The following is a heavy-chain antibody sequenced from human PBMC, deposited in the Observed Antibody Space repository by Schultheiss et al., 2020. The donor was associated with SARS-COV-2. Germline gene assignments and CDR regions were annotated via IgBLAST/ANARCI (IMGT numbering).Heavy chain of an antibody. V-gene: IGHV4-59*12. D-gene: IGHD6-19*01. CDR1: GGSISSYY. J-gene: IGHJ5*02. Sequence: LSLTCTVSGGSISSYYWSWIRQPPGKGLEWIGYIYYSGSTYYNPSLKSRVTISVDTSKNQFSLKLSSVTAADTAVYYCARGIAVAGINWFDPWGQGTLVTVSS. CDR3: ARGIAVAGINWFDP. CDR2: IYYSGST.